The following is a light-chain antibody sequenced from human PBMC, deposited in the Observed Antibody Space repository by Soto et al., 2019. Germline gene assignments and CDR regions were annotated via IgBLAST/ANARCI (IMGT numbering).Light chain of an antibody. CDR1: QSVTSSF. CDR3: QLYGNYMFT. Sequence: EVVLTQSPGTLSLSPGERATLSCRSSQSVTSSFISWFQQKPGQPPRLLLYGASRRAAGTPDRFSGSGSGTDFTLIISGLEPEDFAIYYCQLYGNYMFTFGQGTKLEI. V-gene: IGKV3-20*01. CDR2: GAS. J-gene: IGKJ2*01.